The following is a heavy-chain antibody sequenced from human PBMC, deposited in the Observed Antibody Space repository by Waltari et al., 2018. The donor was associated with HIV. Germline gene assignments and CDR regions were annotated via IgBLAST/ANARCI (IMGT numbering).Heavy chain of an antibody. V-gene: IGHV3-9*01. D-gene: IGHD6-19*01. CDR1: GFTFDDYA. CDR3: AKDINGVAGYFDY. Sequence: EVQLVESGGGLVQPGRSLRLSCAASGFTFDDYAMHWVRQAPGKGLEWVSSIIWNSGSIGYADSVKGRFTISRDNAKNSLYLQMNSLRAEDTALYYCAKDINGVAGYFDYWGQGTLVTVSS. J-gene: IGHJ4*02. CDR2: IIWNSGSI.